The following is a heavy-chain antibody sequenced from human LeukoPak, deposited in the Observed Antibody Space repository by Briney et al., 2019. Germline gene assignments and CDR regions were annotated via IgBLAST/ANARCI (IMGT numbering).Heavy chain of an antibody. CDR2: IYTSGST. V-gene: IGHV4-4*07. CDR1: GGSISSYY. CDR3: ARENSGSYREFDY. Sequence: PSETLSLTCTVSGGSISSYYWCWIRQPAGKGLEWIGRIYTSGSTNYNASLKSRVSMSVDTSKNQFSLKLSSVTAADTAVFYCARENSGSYREFDYWGQGTLVTVSS. J-gene: IGHJ4*02. D-gene: IGHD1-26*01.